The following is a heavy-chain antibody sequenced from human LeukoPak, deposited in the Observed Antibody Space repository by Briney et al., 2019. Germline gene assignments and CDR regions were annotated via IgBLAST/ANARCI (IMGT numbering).Heavy chain of an antibody. V-gene: IGHV1-46*01. J-gene: IGHJ4*02. D-gene: IGHD3-10*01. CDR3: GRPYGSGNYYNLGLDY. Sequence: GASVKVSCKASGYTFTSYYMHWVRQAPGQGLEWMGIINPSGGSTSYAQKFQGRVTMTRDTSTSTVYMELSSLRSEDTAIYYCGRPYGSGNYYNLGLDYWGQGTPVTVSS. CDR1: GYTFTSYY. CDR2: INPSGGST.